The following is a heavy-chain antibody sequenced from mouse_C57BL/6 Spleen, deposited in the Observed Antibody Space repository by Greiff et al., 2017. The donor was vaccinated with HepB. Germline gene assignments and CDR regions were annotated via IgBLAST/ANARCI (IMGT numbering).Heavy chain of an antibody. Sequence: EVKLMESEGGLVQPGSSMKLSCTASGFTFSDYYMAWVRQVPEKGLEWVANINYDGSSTYYLDSLKSRFIISRDNAKNILYLQMSSLKSEDTATYYCARDSSGYGAFDYWGQGTTLTVSS. V-gene: IGHV5-16*01. J-gene: IGHJ2*01. CDR2: INYDGSST. CDR3: ARDSSGYGAFDY. CDR1: GFTFSDYY. D-gene: IGHD3-2*02.